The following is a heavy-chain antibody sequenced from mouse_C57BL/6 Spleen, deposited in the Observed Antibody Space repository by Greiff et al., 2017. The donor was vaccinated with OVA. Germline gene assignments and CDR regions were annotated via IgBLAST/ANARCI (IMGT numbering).Heavy chain of an antibody. CDR3: ARPITTGDFDY. CDR2: TYPGSGST. Sequence: VQLKQSGAELVKPGASVKMSCKASGYTFTSYWITWVKQRPGQGLEWIGDTYPGSGSTNYNEKFKSKATLTVDTSSSTAYMQLSSLTSEDSAVYYCARPITTGDFDYWGQGTTLTVSS. V-gene: IGHV1-55*01. J-gene: IGHJ2*01. CDR1: GYTFTSYW. D-gene: IGHD1-2*01.